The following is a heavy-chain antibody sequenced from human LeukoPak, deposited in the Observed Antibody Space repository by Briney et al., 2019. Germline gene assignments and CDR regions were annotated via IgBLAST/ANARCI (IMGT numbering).Heavy chain of an antibody. Sequence: GASVKVSCKASGYTFTTYGISWARQAPGQGLEWMGWIDPDSGGTSYAQKFQGRVTMTRDTSINTAYMELNRLRSDDTAVYYCASFGDAVDYWGQGALVTVSS. V-gene: IGHV1-2*02. J-gene: IGHJ4*02. CDR2: IDPDSGGT. CDR3: ASFGDAVDY. CDR1: GYTFTTYG. D-gene: IGHD3-10*01.